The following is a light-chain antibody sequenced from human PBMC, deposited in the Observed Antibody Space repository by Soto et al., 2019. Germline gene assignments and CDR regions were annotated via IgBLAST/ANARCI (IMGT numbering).Light chain of an antibody. V-gene: IGLV1-40*01. J-gene: IGLJ1*01. CDR1: SSNIGAGYD. CDR3: QSYDSSLSAYV. CDR2: ANT. Sequence: QSVLTQPPSVSGAPGQRVTISCTGSSSNIGAGYDVHWYQQLPGTAPKLLIFANTFRPSGVPDRVSGSKSGTSGSLAITGLQAEDEADYYCQSYDSSLSAYVFGTGTKVTAL.